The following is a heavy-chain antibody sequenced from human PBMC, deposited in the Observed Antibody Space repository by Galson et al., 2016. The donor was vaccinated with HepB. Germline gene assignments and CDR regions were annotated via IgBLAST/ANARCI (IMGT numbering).Heavy chain of an antibody. V-gene: IGHV1-2*06. D-gene: IGHD3-3*01. Sequence: SVKVSCKASGYSFSGYYIHWVRQAPGQGLEWVGRINPNTGDTNYAQQFQGRVTLTRDRSISTAFMELSRLRSDDTAVYCCTRGFDYFDYWGQGTLVTVSS. CDR2: INPNTGDT. J-gene: IGHJ4*02. CDR3: TRGFDYFDY. CDR1: GYSFSGYY.